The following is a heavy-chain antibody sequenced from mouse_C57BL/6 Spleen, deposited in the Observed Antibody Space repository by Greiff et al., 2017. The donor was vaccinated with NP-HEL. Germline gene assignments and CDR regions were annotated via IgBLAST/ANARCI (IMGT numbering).Heavy chain of an antibody. J-gene: IGHJ3*01. V-gene: IGHV1-52*01. Sequence: QVQLQQPGAELVRPGSSVKLSCKASGYTFTSYWMHWVKQRPIQGLEWIGNIDPSDSETHYNQKFKDKATLTVDKSTSPAYMQLISLTSEDSAVYYCAREKDYGSAAFAYWGQGTLVTVSA. CDR1: GYTFTSYW. CDR3: AREKDYGSAAFAY. CDR2: IDPSDSET. D-gene: IGHD1-1*01.